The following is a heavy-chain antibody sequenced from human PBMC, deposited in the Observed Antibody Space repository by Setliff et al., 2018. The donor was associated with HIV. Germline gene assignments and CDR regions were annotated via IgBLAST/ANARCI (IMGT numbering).Heavy chain of an antibody. Sequence: ASVKVSCKASGYSFSKYGISRVRQAPGQRLEGMGWVNEDNSDRNFAPNVQGRLVLTTDTATNTAYMELTSLTPEDTALYYCVRDEKRAAGGSLYYFDVWGQGTLVTVSS. CDR3: VRDEKRAAGGSLYYFDV. CDR2: VNEDNSDR. V-gene: IGHV1-18*01. CDR1: GYSFSKYG. J-gene: IGHJ4*02. D-gene: IGHD5-12*01.